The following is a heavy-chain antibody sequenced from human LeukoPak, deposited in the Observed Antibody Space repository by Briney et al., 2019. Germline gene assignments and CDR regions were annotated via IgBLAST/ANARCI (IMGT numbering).Heavy chain of an antibody. J-gene: IGHJ4*02. V-gene: IGHV3-21*01. Sequence: GGSLRLSCAASGFTFSSYAMHWVRQAPGKGLEWVSSISSSSSYIYYADSVKGRFTISRDNAKNSLYLQMNSLRAEDTAVYYCARDTFGGVGIDYWGQGTLVTVSS. CDR2: ISSSSSYI. CDR1: GFTFSSYA. D-gene: IGHD3-16*01. CDR3: ARDTFGGVGIDY.